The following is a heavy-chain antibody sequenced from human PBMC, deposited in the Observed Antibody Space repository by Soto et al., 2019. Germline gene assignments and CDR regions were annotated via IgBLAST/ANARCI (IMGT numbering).Heavy chain of an antibody. CDR3: AREGYDYVWGSYRYIRGYDAFDI. J-gene: IGHJ3*02. CDR1: GYTFTSYG. D-gene: IGHD3-16*02. CDR2: ISAYNGNT. Sequence: SVKVSFKASGYTFTSYGISWVRQAPGQGLEWMGWISAYNGNTNYAQKLQGRVTMTTDTSTSTAYMELRSLRSDDTAVYYCAREGYDYVWGSYRYIRGYDAFDIWGQGTMVTVSS. V-gene: IGHV1-18*01.